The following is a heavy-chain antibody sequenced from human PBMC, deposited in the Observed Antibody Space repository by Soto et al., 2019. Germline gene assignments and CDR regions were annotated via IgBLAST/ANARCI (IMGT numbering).Heavy chain of an antibody. V-gene: IGHV1-24*01. Sequence: ASGKVSCEVSGYTLTVLSVHWVRQAPGKGLEWMGGFDPEDGETVYAQKFQGRVTMTEDTSTDTADMELSSLRSEHTGVYYCAILALSRFAFDIWGHVTMFTV. CDR2: FDPEDGET. CDR1: GYTLTVLS. J-gene: IGHJ3*02. CDR3: AILALSRFAFDI.